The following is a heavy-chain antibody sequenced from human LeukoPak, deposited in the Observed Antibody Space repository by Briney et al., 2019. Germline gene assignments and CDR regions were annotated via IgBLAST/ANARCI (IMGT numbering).Heavy chain of an antibody. D-gene: IGHD5-18*01. V-gene: IGHV1-69*04. Sequence: SVEVSCKASGGTFSSYAIRWVRQAPGQGLEWMGRIIPILGIANYAQKFQGRGTITADKSTSTAYMDLSSLRSEDTAVYYCAKIQGGYSYGLSPPTFDYWGQGTLVTVSS. J-gene: IGHJ4*02. CDR2: IIPILGIA. CDR3: AKIQGGYSYGLSPPTFDY. CDR1: GGTFSSYA.